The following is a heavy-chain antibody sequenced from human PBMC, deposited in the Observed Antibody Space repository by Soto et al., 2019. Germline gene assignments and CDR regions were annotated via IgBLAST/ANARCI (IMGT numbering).Heavy chain of an antibody. CDR3: ARHSNCNYGLYYFAY. Sequence: SETLSLTCTVSGGSVSSYYWSWIRQSPGKGLEWIGYIYYSGSTKYKPSLKSRVTISVDTSKNQFSLKVTSATAADTAVYYCARHSNCNYGLYYFAYWGLGALVTVSS. CDR2: IYYSGST. V-gene: IGHV4-59*08. CDR1: GGSVSSYY. J-gene: IGHJ4*02. D-gene: IGHD1-7*01.